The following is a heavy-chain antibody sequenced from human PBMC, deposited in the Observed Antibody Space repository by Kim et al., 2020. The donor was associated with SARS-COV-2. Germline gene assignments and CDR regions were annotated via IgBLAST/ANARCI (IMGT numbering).Heavy chain of an antibody. CDR3: ARGKWLVDF. Sequence: ASVKVSCKASGYTFSDYSIHWVRQAPGQRLEYMGWTNAGNVNTGYSQNFQGRVTITMDTFATTTYMEVSSLRSEDTAVYYCARGKWLVDFWGQGTLVTVSS. V-gene: IGHV1-3*01. CDR2: TNAGNVNT. CDR1: GYTFSDYS. J-gene: IGHJ4*02. D-gene: IGHD6-19*01.